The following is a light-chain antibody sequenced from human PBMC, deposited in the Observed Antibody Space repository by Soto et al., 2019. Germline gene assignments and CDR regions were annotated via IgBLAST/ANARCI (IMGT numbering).Light chain of an antibody. CDR2: DVT. Sequence: QSALTQPASVSGSPGPSITISCTGTYSDVGAYSYVSWYQHHPGKVPRLIIHDVTDRPSGVSDRFSGSKSGDTASLTISGLLAEDEAHYYCSSYTTSSRVVFGGGTKLTVL. V-gene: IGLV2-14*03. CDR1: YSDVGAYSY. J-gene: IGLJ2*01. CDR3: SSYTTSSRVV.